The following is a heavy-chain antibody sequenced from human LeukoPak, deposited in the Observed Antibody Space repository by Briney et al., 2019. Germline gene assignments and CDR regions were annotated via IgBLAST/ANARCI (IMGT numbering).Heavy chain of an antibody. V-gene: IGHV3-21*01. CDR1: GFTFSSYS. CDR3: ARASSRLDFDY. J-gene: IGHJ4*02. CDR2: ISSSSSYI. D-gene: IGHD6-13*01. Sequence: GGSLRLSCAASGFTFSSYSMHWVRQAPGKGLEWVSSISSSSSYIYYADSVKGRFTISRDNAKNSLYLQMNSLRAEDTAVYYCARASSRLDFDYWGQGTLVTVSS.